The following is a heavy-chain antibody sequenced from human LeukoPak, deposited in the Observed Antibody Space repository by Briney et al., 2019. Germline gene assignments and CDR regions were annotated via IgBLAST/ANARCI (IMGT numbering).Heavy chain of an antibody. CDR2: ISYDGSNK. CDR3: VRDSPSGFFDL. V-gene: IGHV3-30-3*01. D-gene: IGHD6-19*01. CDR1: GFTFSSYA. J-gene: IGHJ2*01. Sequence: GGSLRLSCAASGFTFSSYAMHWVRQAPGKGLEWVAVISYDGSNKYYADSVKGRFTISRDNAKNTLYLQMNSLRAEDTAVYYCVRDSPSGFFDLWGRGTLVTVSS.